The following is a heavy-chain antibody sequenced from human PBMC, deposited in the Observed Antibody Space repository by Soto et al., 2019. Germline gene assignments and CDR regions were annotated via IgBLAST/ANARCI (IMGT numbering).Heavy chain of an antibody. CDR1: GYSFTSTY. CDR2: INPAGGTT. V-gene: IGHV1-46*01. Sequence: QVQLVQSGAEVKKPGASVRISCRASGYSFTSTYVHWVRQAPGQGPEWMGIINPAGGTTYYAQKFQGRLTITSDTSTDTVFMDLNDLTSEDTAVHFCALKVVTYYDNWGQGTLLTVSS. D-gene: IGHD2-21*02. J-gene: IGHJ4*02. CDR3: ALKVVTYYDN.